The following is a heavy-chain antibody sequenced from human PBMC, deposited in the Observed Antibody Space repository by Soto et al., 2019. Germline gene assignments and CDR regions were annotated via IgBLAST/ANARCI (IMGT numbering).Heavy chain of an antibody. CDR3: ARTTVTASYYYMDV. D-gene: IGHD4-17*01. V-gene: IGHV1-18*01. J-gene: IGHJ6*03. CDR2: ISTYNGNT. CDR1: GYTFTNYG. Sequence: QVQLVQSGAEVKQPGASVKVSCKASGYTFTNYGFTWVRQAPGPGLEWLGWISTYNGNTKYAQKVQGRLTMTTDTSTSTANMELTSLRSDDTALYYCARTTVTASYYYMDVWGKGSTVTFSS.